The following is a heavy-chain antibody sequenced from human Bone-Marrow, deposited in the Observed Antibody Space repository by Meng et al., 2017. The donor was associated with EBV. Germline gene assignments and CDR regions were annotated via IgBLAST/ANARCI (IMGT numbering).Heavy chain of an antibody. CDR2: INVGVGYT. D-gene: IGHD2-21*01. CDR3: VRGPPVGVPGPGDY. Sequence: HVQLVQSGAGVKNPGASGMVSCKASGYAFTSYILHWVRQAPGQRFEWMGWINVGVGYTKYSQKFQGRVTISSDTSATTGYMELSSLRSEDTAVYYCVRGPPVGVPGPGDYWGQGTLVTVSS. V-gene: IGHV1-3*01. J-gene: IGHJ4*02. CDR1: GYAFTSYI.